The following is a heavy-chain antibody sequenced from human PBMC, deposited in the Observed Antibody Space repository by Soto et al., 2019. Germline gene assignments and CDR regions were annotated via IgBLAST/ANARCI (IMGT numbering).Heavy chain of an antibody. J-gene: IGHJ6*02. CDR3: AKDTERYYYYYGMDV. CDR2: ISYDGSNK. V-gene: IGHV3-30*18. Sequence: PGGSLRLSXAASGFTFSSYGMHWVRQAPGKGLEWVAVISYDGSNKYYADSVKGRFTISRDNSKNTLYLQMNSLRAEDTAVYYCAKDTERYYYYYGMDVWGQGTTVTVSS. CDR1: GFTFSSYG.